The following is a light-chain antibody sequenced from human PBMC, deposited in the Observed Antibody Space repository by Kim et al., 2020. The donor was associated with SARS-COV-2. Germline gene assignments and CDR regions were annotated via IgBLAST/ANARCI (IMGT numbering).Light chain of an antibody. J-gene: IGLJ2*01. Sequence: SYELTQPPSVSMAPGQTAKMSCGGSNIGSRNVHWYQQKPGQAPVLVIYYDDDRPSGIPERFSGSNSGNTATLTISRVEAGDEADYYCQVWDSSSDHVVFGGGTQLTVL. CDR3: QVWDSSSDHVV. V-gene: IGLV3-21*04. CDR2: YDD. CDR1: NIGSRN.